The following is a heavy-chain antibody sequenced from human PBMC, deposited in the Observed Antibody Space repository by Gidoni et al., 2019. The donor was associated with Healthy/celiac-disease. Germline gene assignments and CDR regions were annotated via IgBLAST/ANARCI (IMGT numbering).Heavy chain of an antibody. CDR2: IYYSGNN. V-gene: IGHV4-59*01. D-gene: IGHD3-16*01. CDR3: ARAYTPRGFDY. J-gene: IGHJ4*02. CDR1: GSSISTYY. Sequence: QVQLQESGPGLVKPSETLSLTCTVSGSSISTYYWSWLRQPPGKGLEWIGYIYYSGNNNYNPSLQSRVTISVDTSKNLFSLKLSSVTAADTAVYYCARAYTPRGFDYWGQGTLVTVSS.